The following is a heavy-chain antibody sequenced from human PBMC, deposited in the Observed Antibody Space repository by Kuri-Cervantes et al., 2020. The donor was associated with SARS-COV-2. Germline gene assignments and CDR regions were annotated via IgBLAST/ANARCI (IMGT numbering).Heavy chain of an antibody. D-gene: IGHD1-1*01. V-gene: IGHV4-30-2*01. Sequence: SETLSLTCAVSGGSISSGGYSWSWIRQPPGKGLEWIGYIYHSGSTYYNPSLKTRVTISVDRSKNQFSLKLSSVTAADTAVYYCARLFHNGWFDPWGQGTLVTVSS. CDR2: IYHSGST. CDR3: ARLFHNGWFDP. CDR1: GGSISSGGYS. J-gene: IGHJ5*02.